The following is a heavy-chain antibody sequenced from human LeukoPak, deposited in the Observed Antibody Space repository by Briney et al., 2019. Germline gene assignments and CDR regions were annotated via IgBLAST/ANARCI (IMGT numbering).Heavy chain of an antibody. CDR3: GQGIAVTEIDY. CDR1: GGTFSSYA. J-gene: IGHJ4*02. Sequence: SVKVSCKASGGTFSSYAISWVRQAPGQGLEWMGGIIPIFGTANYAQKFQGRVTITADESTSTAYTELSSLRSEDAAVYYCGQGIAVTEIDYWGQGTLVTVSS. CDR2: IIPIFGTA. D-gene: IGHD6-19*01. V-gene: IGHV1-69*13.